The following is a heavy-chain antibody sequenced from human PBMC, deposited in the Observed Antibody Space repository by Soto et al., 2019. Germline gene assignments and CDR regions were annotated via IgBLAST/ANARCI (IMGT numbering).Heavy chain of an antibody. CDR3: ARAQAQWFGESSVDS. CDR1: GGSISSGDYY. J-gene: IGHJ4*02. V-gene: IGHV4-30-4*01. Sequence: QVQLQESGPGLVKPSQTLSLTCTVSGGSISSGDYYWSWIRQPPVKGLELIGYIYYSGSTYYNPSLKSRVTIAVDTSKNQFSLKLSSVTAADTAVYYCARAQAQWFGESSVDSWGQGTLVTVSS. D-gene: IGHD3-10*01. CDR2: IYYSGST.